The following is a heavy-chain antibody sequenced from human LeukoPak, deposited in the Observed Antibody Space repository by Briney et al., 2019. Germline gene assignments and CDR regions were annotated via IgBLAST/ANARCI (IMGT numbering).Heavy chain of an antibody. Sequence: ASVKVSRKASGYTFTSYGISWVRQAPGQGLEWMGWISAYNGNTNYAQKLQGRVTMTTDTSTSTAYMELRSLRSDDTAVYYCARVKDYYDSSGYYLSYFDYWGQGTLVTVSS. CDR3: ARVKDYYDSSGYYLSYFDY. J-gene: IGHJ4*02. CDR1: GYTFTSYG. D-gene: IGHD3-22*01. CDR2: ISAYNGNT. V-gene: IGHV1-18*01.